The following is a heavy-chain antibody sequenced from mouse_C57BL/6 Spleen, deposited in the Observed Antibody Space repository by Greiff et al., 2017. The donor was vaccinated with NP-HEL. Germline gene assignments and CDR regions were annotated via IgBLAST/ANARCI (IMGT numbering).Heavy chain of an antibody. V-gene: IGHV5-17*01. CDR3: ARTTVVAPYWYFDV. CDR2: ISSGSSTI. D-gene: IGHD1-1*01. J-gene: IGHJ1*03. Sequence: EVKLVESGGGLVKPGGSLKLSCAASGFTFSDYGMHWVRQAPEKGLEWVAYISSGSSTIYYADTVKGRFTIFRDNAKNTLFLQMTSLRSEDTAMYYCARTTVVAPYWYFDVWGTGTTVTVSS. CDR1: GFTFSDYG.